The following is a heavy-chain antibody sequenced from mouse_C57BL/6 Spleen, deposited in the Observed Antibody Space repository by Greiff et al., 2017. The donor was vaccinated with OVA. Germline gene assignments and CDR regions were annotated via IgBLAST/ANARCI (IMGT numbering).Heavy chain of an antibody. CDR1: GYTFTTYW. CDR2: INPSSGYT. V-gene: IGHV1-7*01. CDR3: ARENYFDY. Sequence: VQLQQSGAELAQPGASVKLSCKSSGYTFTTYWMHWVKQRPGQGLEWIGYINPSSGYTKYNQKFKDKATLTADKSSSTAYMQLSSLTYEDSAVYYCARENYFDYWGQGTTLTVSS. J-gene: IGHJ2*01.